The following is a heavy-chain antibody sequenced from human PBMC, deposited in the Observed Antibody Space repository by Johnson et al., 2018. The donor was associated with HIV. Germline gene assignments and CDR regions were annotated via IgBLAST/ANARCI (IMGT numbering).Heavy chain of an antibody. CDR2: IWYDGSNK. Sequence: QVQLVESGGGVVQPGRSLRLSCAASGFTFSRYGMHWVRQAPGKGLEWVAVIWYDGSNKYYADSVKGRFTISRDNSKNTLYLQMNSLRADDTAVYYCAKDLRVFDWFNAYDAFDIWGQGTMVTVSS. J-gene: IGHJ3*02. D-gene: IGHD3-9*01. CDR3: AKDLRVFDWFNAYDAFDI. CDR1: GFTFSRYG. V-gene: IGHV3-33*06.